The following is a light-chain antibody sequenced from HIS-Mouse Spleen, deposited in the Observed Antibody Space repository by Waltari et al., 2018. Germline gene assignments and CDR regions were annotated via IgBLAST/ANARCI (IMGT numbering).Light chain of an antibody. CDR2: EVS. J-gene: IGLJ2*01. CDR3: SSYTSSSTLV. V-gene: IGLV2-14*01. CDR1: SSAGGGYNY. Sequence: QSALTQPASVSGSPGPSITISCTGTSSAGGGYNYVSWYQQHPGKAPKPMIYEVSNRPSGVSNRFSGSKSGNTASLTISGLQAEDEADYYCSSYTSSSTLVFGGGTKLTVL.